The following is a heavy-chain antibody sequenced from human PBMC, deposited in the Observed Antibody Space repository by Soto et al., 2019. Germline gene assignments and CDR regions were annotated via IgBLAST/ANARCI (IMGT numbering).Heavy chain of an antibody. CDR1: GFTFSSYA. J-gene: IGHJ4*02. D-gene: IGHD6-19*01. Sequence: GGSLRVSCAASGFTFSSYAMSWVRQAPGKGLEWVSAISGGGGSTYYADSVKGRFTISRDNSKNTLYLQMNSLRAEDTAVYYCAKDSYSSDGGEYYFDYSCQATLV. CDR3: AKDSYSSDGGEYYFDY. V-gene: IGHV3-23*01. CDR2: ISGGGGST.